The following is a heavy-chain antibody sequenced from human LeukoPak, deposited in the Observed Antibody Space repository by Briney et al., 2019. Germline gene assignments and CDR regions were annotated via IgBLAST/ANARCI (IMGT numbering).Heavy chain of an antibody. J-gene: IGHJ4*02. CDR1: GYTLTELS. D-gene: IGHD3-22*01. CDR2: FDPEDGET. CDR3: ATAPSYDSSGLAFDY. Sequence: GASVKVSCKVSGYTLTELSMHWVRQAPGKGLEWMGGFDPEDGETIYAQKFQGRVTMTEDTSTDTAYMELSSLRSEDTAVYYCATAPSYDSSGLAFDYWGQGTLVTVSS. V-gene: IGHV1-24*01.